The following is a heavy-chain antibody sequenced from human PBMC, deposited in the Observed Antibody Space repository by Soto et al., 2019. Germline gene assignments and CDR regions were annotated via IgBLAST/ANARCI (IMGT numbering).Heavy chain of an antibody. Sequence: QVQLVESGVGVVQPGGSLRLSCTTSGFTFNPYGMHWVRQAPGKGLVCVAIIWYDGSNKYYADSVKGLFTISRDNSKTTLYLQMNSLRSEDPAPYYCARRDCTGAPCYSWPFNYGVDVWRHGTTVTVSS. CDR1: GFTFNPYG. D-gene: IGHD2-8*02. J-gene: IGHJ6*02. CDR3: ARRDCTGAPCYSWPFNYGVDV. V-gene: IGHV3-33*08. CDR2: IWYDGSNK.